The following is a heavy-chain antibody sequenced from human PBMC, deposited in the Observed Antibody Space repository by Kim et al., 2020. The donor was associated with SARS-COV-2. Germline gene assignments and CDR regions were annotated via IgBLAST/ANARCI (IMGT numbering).Heavy chain of an antibody. CDR3: AREGDLPGPYGGTDAAFDI. D-gene: IGHD4-17*01. J-gene: IGHJ3*02. V-gene: IGHV3-66*01. CDR1: GFTVSSNY. Sequence: GGSLRLSCAASGFTVSSNYMSWVRQAPGKGLEWVSVIYSGGSTYYADSVKGRFTISRDNSKNTLYLQMNSLRAEDTALYYCAREGDLPGPYGGTDAAFDISGHGTMVTVSS. CDR2: IYSGGST.